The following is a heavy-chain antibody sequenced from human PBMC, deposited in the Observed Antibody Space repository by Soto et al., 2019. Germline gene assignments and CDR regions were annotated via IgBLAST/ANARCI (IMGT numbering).Heavy chain of an antibody. Sequence: SEDFSVTRGVSGGSIRRKNCWRCVRLPPRKGLEWIGEIYHSGSTNYNPSLKSRVTITVDKSKNQFSLKLSSVTAADTVVYYCEGADKALNYFCARGTLV. CDR3: EGADKALNYF. D-gene: IGHD5-18*01. CDR2: IYHSGST. V-gene: IGHV4-4*02. J-gene: IGHJ4*02. CDR1: GGSIRRKNC.